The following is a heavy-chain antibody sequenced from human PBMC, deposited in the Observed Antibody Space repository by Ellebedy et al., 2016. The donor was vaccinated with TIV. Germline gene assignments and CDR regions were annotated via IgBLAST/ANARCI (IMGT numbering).Heavy chain of an antibody. J-gene: IGHJ4*02. CDR1: GYTFTSYG. CDR2: ISAYNGNT. D-gene: IGHD4-17*01. V-gene: IGHV1-18*01. Sequence: ASVKVSCXASGYTFTSYGISWVRQAPGQGLEWMGWISAYNGNTNYAQKLQGRVTMTTDTSTSTAYMELRSLRSDDTAVYYCARDLSATVTTLFDYWGQGTLVTVSS. CDR3: ARDLSATVTTLFDY.